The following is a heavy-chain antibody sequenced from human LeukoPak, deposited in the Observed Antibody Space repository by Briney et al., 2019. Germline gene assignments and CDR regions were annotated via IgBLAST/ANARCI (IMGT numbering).Heavy chain of an antibody. CDR3: AKPGPYTYYDSSGYYYPFDY. Sequence: GGSLRLSCAASGFTVSTNYMSWVRQAPGKGLEWVSAISGSGGSTYYADSVKGRFTISRDNSKNTLYLQMNSLRAEDTAVYYCAKPGPYTYYDSSGYYYPFDYWGQGTLVTVSS. J-gene: IGHJ4*02. V-gene: IGHV3-23*01. CDR2: ISGSGGST. D-gene: IGHD3-22*01. CDR1: GFTVSTNY.